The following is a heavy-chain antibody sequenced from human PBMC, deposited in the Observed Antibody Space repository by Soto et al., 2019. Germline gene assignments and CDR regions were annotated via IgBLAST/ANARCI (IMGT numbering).Heavy chain of an antibody. V-gene: IGHV1-69*01. CDR1: GGTFGSYA. CDR3: ATALGCRSTSCTLDY. J-gene: IGHJ4*02. Sequence: QVQLVQSGAEVKKPGSSVKVSCKASGGTFGSYAFSWVRQAPGQGLEWMGGIIPVSGAAHYAQKFQGRVTITADESTSTAYMELWSLSSQDTAVYYCATALGCRSTSCTLDYWGQGTRVIVSS. D-gene: IGHD2-2*01. CDR2: IIPVSGAA.